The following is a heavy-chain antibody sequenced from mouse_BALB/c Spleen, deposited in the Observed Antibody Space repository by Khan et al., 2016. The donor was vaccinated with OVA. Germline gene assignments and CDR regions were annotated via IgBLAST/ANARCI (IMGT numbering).Heavy chain of an antibody. D-gene: IGHD2-12*01. V-gene: IGHV1-9*01. J-gene: IGHJ4*01. Sequence: QVQLKQSGAELMKPGASVKIACKATGYTFSSYWIEWVKQRPGHGLEWIGEILPGRGSTNYTEKFKGKATFTADTPSNTAYMQLSSLTSEDSAVYYCARGAGTTYGMDYWGQGTSVTVSS. CDR1: GYTFSSYW. CDR2: ILPGRGST. CDR3: ARGAGTTYGMDY.